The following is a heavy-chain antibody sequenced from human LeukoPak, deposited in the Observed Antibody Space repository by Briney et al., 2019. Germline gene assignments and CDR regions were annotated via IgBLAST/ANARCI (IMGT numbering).Heavy chain of an antibody. V-gene: IGHV3-66*02. CDR2: IYSGGST. J-gene: IGHJ6*02. CDR3: ARVGTGYVYDYYGMDV. Sequence: GGSLRLSCAASGFTVSSNYMSWVRQAPGKGLEWVSVIYSGGSTYYADSVKGRFTISRDNSKNTLYLQMNSLRAEDTAVYYCARVGTGYVYDYYGMDVWGQGTTVTVSS. D-gene: IGHD5-12*01. CDR1: GFTVSSNY.